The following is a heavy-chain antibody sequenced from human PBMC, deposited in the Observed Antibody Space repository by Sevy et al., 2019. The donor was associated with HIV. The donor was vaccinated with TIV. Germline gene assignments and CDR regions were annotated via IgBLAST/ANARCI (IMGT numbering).Heavy chain of an antibody. J-gene: IGHJ6*02. CDR2: ISAYNGNT. CDR1: GYTFTSYG. D-gene: IGHD2-15*01. Sequence: ASVKVSCKASGYTFTSYGISWVRQAPGQGLEWMGWISAYNGNTNYAQKLQGRVTMTTDTSTSTAYMELRSLRSDDTAVYYCARDQGYCSGGSCYGRYYYGMDVWGQGTTVTVSS. CDR3: ARDQGYCSGGSCYGRYYYGMDV. V-gene: IGHV1-18*01.